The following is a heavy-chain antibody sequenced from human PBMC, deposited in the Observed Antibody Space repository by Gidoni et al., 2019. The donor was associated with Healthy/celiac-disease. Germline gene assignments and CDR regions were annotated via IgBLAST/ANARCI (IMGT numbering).Heavy chain of an antibody. Sequence: QVQLVQPGAAVKTPGSSVKVSCKASGGTFSSYAISWVRQAPGQGLEWMGGIIPIFGTANYAQKFQGRVTITADKSTSTAYMELSSLRSEDTAVYYCARDRVGDSSGYYYYYYMDVWGKGTTVTVSS. D-gene: IGHD3-22*01. V-gene: IGHV1-69*06. CDR3: ARDRVGDSSGYYYYYYMDV. CDR2: IIPIFGTA. J-gene: IGHJ6*03. CDR1: GGTFSSYA.